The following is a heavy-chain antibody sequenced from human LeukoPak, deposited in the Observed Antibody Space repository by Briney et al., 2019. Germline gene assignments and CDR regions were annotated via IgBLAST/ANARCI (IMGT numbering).Heavy chain of an antibody. D-gene: IGHD6-19*01. Sequence: PGGSLRLSCAASGLTFSSHWMHWVHQAPGKGLVWVSRITNDGSSTTYADSVKGRFTISRDNAKNMLYLQVNSLRAEDTAVYYCARVSRVSSGWYNLGWGQGTLVTVSS. V-gene: IGHV3-74*01. CDR2: ITNDGSST. CDR3: ARVSRVSSGWYNLG. CDR1: GLTFSSHW. J-gene: IGHJ4*02.